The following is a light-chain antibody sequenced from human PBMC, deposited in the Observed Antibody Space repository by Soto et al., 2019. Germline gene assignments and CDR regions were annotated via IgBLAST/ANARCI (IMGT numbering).Light chain of an antibody. V-gene: IGKV2-28*01. CDR1: QTLLDSDGNNF. CDR3: MQGLQTPFT. J-gene: IGKJ2*01. CDR2: RAS. Sequence: DIVVTQSPLSLAVTPGEPASMSCRSSQTLLDSDGNNFLDWYVQKPGQSPQLLIFRASNRASGVNDRXSGSGSGTDFTLEISTVEAEDVGAYYCMQGLQTPFTFGQGTKLEI.